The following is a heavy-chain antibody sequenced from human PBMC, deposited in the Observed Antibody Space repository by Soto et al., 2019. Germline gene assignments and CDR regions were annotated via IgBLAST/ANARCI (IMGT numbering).Heavy chain of an antibody. D-gene: IGHD3-16*01. V-gene: IGHV3-30*03. CDR1: GFAFSRFG. CDR3: ATDGGAFAGAMRY. CDR2: ITFNGSKE. Sequence: GGSLRLSCAGSGFAFSRFGMHWVRQAPGKGLEWVACITFNGSKEYYVDSVKGRFAISRNNSMNTLYLQMSSLGPEETGVYYCATDGGAFAGAMRYWGRGTLVTVSS. J-gene: IGHJ2*01.